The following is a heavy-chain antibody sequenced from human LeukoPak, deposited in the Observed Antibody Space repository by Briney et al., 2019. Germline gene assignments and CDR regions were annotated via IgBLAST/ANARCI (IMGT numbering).Heavy chain of an antibody. CDR2: INHSGST. CDR1: GGSFSGYY. J-gene: IGHJ4*02. Sequence: SETLSLTCAVYGGSFSGYYWSWIRQPPGKGLEWIGEINHSGSTNYNPSLKSRVTISVDTSKNQFSLKLSSVTAAGTAVYYCARRQKRMPFDYWGQGTLVTVSS. CDR3: ARRQKRMPFDY. V-gene: IGHV4-34*01. D-gene: IGHD2-2*01.